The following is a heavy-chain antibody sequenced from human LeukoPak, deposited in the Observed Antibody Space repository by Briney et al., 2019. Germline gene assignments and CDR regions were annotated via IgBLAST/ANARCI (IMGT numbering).Heavy chain of an antibody. J-gene: IGHJ4*02. V-gene: IGHV3-7*01. Sequence: GGSLRLTCAASGFTFENYWMSWVRQAPGKGPEWVAHIKQDGSVEHYLDSAKGRFTISRDNAKSSVILQMTSLRAEDTAVYFCARWAGVTDYWGQGTLVTVSS. D-gene: IGHD4-23*01. CDR1: GFTFENYW. CDR3: ARWAGVTDY. CDR2: IKQDGSVE.